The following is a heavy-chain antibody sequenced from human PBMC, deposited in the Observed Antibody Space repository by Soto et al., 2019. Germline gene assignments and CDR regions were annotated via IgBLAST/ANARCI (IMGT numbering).Heavy chain of an antibody. V-gene: IGHV4-39*01. CDR2: IYYSGST. CDR1: GGSISSSSYY. Sequence: ASETLSLTCTVSGGSISSSSYYWGWIRQPPGKGLEWIGSIYYSGSTYYNPSLESRVTISVDTSKNQFSLKLSSVTAADTAVYYCARSYYYGMDVWGQGTTVTVSS. J-gene: IGHJ6*02. CDR3: ARSYYYGMDV.